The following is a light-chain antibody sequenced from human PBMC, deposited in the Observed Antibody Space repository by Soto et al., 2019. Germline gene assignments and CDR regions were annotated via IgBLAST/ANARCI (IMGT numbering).Light chain of an antibody. CDR2: DTS. Sequence: EFVLTQSPGTLSLSPGERATLSCRASQSLTNSFIAWYQQRPGQAPRLLIYDTSSRASGIPDGFSGSGSGTDFTLTISRLETEGFAVFYCQQYGTSEIIFGQGTRLEIK. J-gene: IGKJ5*01. CDR1: QSLTNSF. V-gene: IGKV3-20*01. CDR3: QQYGTSEII.